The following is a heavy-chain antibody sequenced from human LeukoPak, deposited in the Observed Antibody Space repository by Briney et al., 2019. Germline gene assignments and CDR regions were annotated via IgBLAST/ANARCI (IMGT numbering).Heavy chain of an antibody. V-gene: IGHV1-18*01. CDR2: ISGNNDNP. J-gene: IGHJ4*02. Sequence: ASVSVSCKTSAYAFSNFGINWVRQAPGQGLEWMGWISGNNDNPNYGQKFQGRFTVTTDSSTSTAYMELRNLRFDDTAVYYCARDGTSTDDYWGQGTLVTVSS. CDR3: ARDGTSTDDY. D-gene: IGHD2-2*01. CDR1: AYAFSNFG.